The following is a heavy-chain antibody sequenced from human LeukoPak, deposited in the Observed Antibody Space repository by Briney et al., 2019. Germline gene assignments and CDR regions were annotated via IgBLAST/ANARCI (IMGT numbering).Heavy chain of an antibody. V-gene: IGHV1-8*01. CDR2: MNPNSGNT. D-gene: IGHD5-18*01. Sequence: GASVKVSRKASGYTFTSYDINWVRQATGQGLEWMGWMNPNSGNTGYAQKFQGRVTMTRNTSISTAYMELSSLRSEDTAVYYCATVRDTAMARRAFDYWGQGTLVTVSS. J-gene: IGHJ4*02. CDR3: ATVRDTAMARRAFDY. CDR1: GYTFTSYD.